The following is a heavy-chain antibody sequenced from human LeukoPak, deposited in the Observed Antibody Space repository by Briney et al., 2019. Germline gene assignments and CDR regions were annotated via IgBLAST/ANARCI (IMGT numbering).Heavy chain of an antibody. Sequence: SETLSLTCAVYGGSFSGYYWSWLRQPPGKGLEWIGEINHSGSTNYNPSLKSRVTISVDTSKNQFSLKLSSVTAADTAVYYCARDKYGSGETGSASDYWGQGTLVTVSS. CDR3: ARDKYGSGETGSASDY. CDR2: INHSGST. D-gene: IGHD3-10*01. V-gene: IGHV4-34*01. J-gene: IGHJ4*02. CDR1: GGSFSGYY.